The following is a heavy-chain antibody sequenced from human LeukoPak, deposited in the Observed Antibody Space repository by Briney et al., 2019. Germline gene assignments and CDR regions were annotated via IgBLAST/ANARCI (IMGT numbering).Heavy chain of an antibody. CDR3: ARGVNSGGPGDY. CDR2: ISSNGGST. Sequence: GGSLRLSCAASGFTFSSYAMHWVRQAPGKGLEYVSAISSNGGSTYYANSVKGRFTISRDNSKNTLYLQMGSLRAEDMAVYYCARGVNSGGPGDYWGQGTLVTVSS. V-gene: IGHV3-64*01. CDR1: GFTFSSYA. D-gene: IGHD1-26*01. J-gene: IGHJ4*02.